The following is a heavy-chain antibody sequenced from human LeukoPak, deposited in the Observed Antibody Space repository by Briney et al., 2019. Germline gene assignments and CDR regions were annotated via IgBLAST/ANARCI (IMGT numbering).Heavy chain of an antibody. J-gene: IGHJ4*02. Sequence: SQTLSLTCTVSGGSISSGGYYWGWIRQHPGKGLEWIGYIYYSGSTYYNPSLKSRVTISVDTSKNQFSLKLSSVTAADTAVYYCARVVGAPREYYFDYWGQGTLVTVSS. V-gene: IGHV4-31*03. CDR3: ARVVGAPREYYFDY. D-gene: IGHD1-26*01. CDR1: GGSISSGGYY. CDR2: IYYSGST.